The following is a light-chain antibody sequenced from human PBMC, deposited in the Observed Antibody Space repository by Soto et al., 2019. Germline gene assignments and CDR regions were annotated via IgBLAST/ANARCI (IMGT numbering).Light chain of an antibody. V-gene: IGKV3D-20*02. CDR1: QTVSSNY. CDR2: GAS. CDR3: QQRSNWPT. J-gene: IGKJ5*01. Sequence: EIILTQSPDTLSLSPGERATLSCRASQTVSSNYLAWCQQRPGQAPRLLIYGASTRAAGIPDRFSGSGSGTDFTLTISSLEPEDFAVYYCQQRSNWPTCGQGTRLEIK.